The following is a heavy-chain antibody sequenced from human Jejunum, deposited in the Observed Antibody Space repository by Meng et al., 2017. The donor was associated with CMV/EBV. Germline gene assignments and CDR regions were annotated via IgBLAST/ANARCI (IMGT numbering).Heavy chain of an antibody. CDR3: ARLLWSGDVYFDY. D-gene: IGHD3-3*01. J-gene: IGHJ4*02. Sequence: GGSINTGGNVWSWIRQHPGKGLEWIGNIYYFRGGTNYNPSFKSRVTISMDTSKNQFSLKLTSVTAADTAVYYCARLLWSGDVYFDYWGQGTLVTVSS. V-gene: IGHV4-31*02. CDR1: GGSINTGGNV. CDR2: IYYFRGGT.